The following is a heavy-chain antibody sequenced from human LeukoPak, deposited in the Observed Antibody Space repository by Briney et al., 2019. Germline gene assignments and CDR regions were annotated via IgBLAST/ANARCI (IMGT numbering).Heavy chain of an antibody. CDR3: ASVIPSYGMDV. V-gene: IGHV1-46*01. Sequence: ASVNVSCKASGYTFTSYYMHWVRQAPGQGLEWMGIINPSGGSTSYAQEFQGRVTMTRDTSTSTVYMELSSLRSEDTAVYYCASVIPSYGMDVWGQGTTVTVSS. CDR1: GYTFTSYY. CDR2: INPSGGST. J-gene: IGHJ6*02. D-gene: IGHD2-2*02.